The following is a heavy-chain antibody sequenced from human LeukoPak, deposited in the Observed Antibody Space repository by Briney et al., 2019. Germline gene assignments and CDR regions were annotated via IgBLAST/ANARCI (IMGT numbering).Heavy chain of an antibody. V-gene: IGHV3-48*03. CDR2: ISSIGSTI. CDR1: GFTFSSYE. CDR3: ARDLGATIFDFDY. Sequence: GSLRLSCAASGFTFSSYEMNWVRQAPGKGLEWVSSISSIGSTIYYADSVKGRFTISRDNAKNSLYLQMNSLRVEGTAVYYCARDLGATIFDFDYWGQGTLVTVSS. D-gene: IGHD1-26*01. J-gene: IGHJ4*02.